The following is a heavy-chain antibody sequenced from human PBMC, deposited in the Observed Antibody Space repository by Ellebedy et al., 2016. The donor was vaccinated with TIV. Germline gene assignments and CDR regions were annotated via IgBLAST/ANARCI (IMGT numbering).Heavy chain of an antibody. CDR2: ISGDSSST. D-gene: IGHD3-22*01. CDR3: AKGSSSGFNYDRVGFEY. CDR1: GFTFSGHA. V-gene: IGHV3-23*01. Sequence: GGSLRLSCAASGFTFSGHAMSWVRQAPGKGLEWLSVISGDSSSTYHADSVKGRFTITRDNSKNTLYLQMNRLRTEDTAVYLCAKGSSSGFNYDRVGFEYWGQGTLVTVSS. J-gene: IGHJ4*01.